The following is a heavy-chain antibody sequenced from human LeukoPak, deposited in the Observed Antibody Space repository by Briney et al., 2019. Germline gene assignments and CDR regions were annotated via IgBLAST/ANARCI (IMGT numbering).Heavy chain of an antibody. CDR1: GYTFIDYY. CDR2: INPNSGTT. Sequence: ASVKVSCKASGYTFIDYYIHWVRQAPGQGLEWMGIINPNSGTTGYTQTFQDRVTMTRDASTSTVYMDLSGLRFEDTAVYYCAREWLSGYSYGPFDYWGQGTLVTVSS. CDR3: AREWLSGYSYGPFDY. J-gene: IGHJ4*02. D-gene: IGHD5-18*01. V-gene: IGHV1-46*01.